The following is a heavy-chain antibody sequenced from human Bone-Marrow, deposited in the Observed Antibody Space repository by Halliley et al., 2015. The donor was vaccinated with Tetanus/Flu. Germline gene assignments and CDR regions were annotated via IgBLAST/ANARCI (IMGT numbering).Heavy chain of an antibody. D-gene: IGHD4-17*01. J-gene: IGHJ4*02. CDR3: ARKDSGYYYGDYD. Sequence: FIKAKAYGGTTEYAASVKGRFAVSRDDSKSIAFLQMNSLKSEDTAVYYCARKDSGYYYGDYDWGQGTLVTVSS. CDR2: IKAKAYGGTT. V-gene: IGHV3-49*02.